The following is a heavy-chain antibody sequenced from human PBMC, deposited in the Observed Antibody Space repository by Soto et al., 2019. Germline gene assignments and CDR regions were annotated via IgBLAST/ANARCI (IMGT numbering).Heavy chain of an antibody. J-gene: IGHJ6*02. D-gene: IGHD5-18*01. CDR3: ARDYMDTSMVRTQHYYGVDV. CDR1: GGSISSGDYY. Sequence: SETLSLTCTVSGGSISSGDYYWSWVRQPPGKGLEWIGSIYYSGSTYYNPSLKSRVTISVDTSKNQFSLKLSSVSAADTAVYYCARDYMDTSMVRTQHYYGVDVWGQGTTVTVSS. CDR2: IYYSGST. V-gene: IGHV4-30-4*01.